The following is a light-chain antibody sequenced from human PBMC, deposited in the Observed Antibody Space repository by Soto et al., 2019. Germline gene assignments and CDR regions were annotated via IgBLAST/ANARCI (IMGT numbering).Light chain of an antibody. Sequence: EISLTQSPGTLSVSPGERATLSCRGSQSINREFLAWYQQKPGQAPRLLMFQTSSRASGVPDRFSGSGSGTDFTLTITGLEPEDSAVYYCQQYGDSPAYTFGQGTKLEI. CDR3: QQYGDSPAYT. CDR1: QSINREF. CDR2: QTS. J-gene: IGKJ2*01. V-gene: IGKV3-20*01.